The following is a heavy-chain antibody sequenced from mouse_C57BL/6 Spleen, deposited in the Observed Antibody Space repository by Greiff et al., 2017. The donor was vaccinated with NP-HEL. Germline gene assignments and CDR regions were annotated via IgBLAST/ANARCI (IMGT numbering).Heavy chain of an antibody. CDR2: ISNGGGST. Sequence: EVKLMESGGGLVQPGGSLKLSCAASGFTFSDYYMYWVRQTPEKRLEWVAYISNGGGSTYYPDTVKGRFTISRDNAKNTLYLQMSRLKSEDTAMYYCARYGYAGYYFDYWGQGTTLTVSS. CDR3: ARYGYAGYYFDY. CDR1: GFTFSDYY. J-gene: IGHJ2*01. D-gene: IGHD2-2*01. V-gene: IGHV5-12*01.